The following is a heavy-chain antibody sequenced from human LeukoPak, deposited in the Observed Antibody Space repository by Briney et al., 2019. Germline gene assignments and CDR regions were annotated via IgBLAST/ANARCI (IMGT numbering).Heavy chain of an antibody. D-gene: IGHD1-26*01. J-gene: IGHJ3*02. V-gene: IGHV4-30-2*01. CDR2: IYHSGST. CDR1: GGSISSGGYS. CDR3: ARGLGSLLGGHAFDI. Sequence: SQTLSLTCAVSGGSISSGGYSWSWIRQPPGKGLEWLGYIYHSGSTYYNPSLKSRVTISVDRSKNQFSLKLSSVTAADTAVYYCARGLGSLLGGHAFDIWGQGTMVTVSS.